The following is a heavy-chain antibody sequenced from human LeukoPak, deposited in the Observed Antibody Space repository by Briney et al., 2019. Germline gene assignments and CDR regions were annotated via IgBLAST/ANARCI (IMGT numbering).Heavy chain of an antibody. J-gene: IGHJ4*02. Sequence: GMSLRLSFAASGDTFSPCVMHWVRQAPGKALEWVAVISYEGGTQHYADSVKGRFIISRDNPRNTLCLQMNILRTEDTAVYYCPKEGAPQVSVWCALWGRGTQVIVSS. D-gene: IGHD2-8*01. CDR1: GDTFSPCV. CDR2: ISYEGGTQ. CDR3: PKEGAPQVSVWCAL. V-gene: IGHV3-30*18.